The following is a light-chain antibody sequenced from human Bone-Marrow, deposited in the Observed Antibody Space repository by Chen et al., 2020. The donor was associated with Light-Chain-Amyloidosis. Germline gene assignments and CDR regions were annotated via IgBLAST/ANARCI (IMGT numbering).Light chain of an antibody. CDR3: QVWDRSSDRPV. Sequence: SYVLTQPSSVSVAPGQTATIACGGNNTGSTSVHWYQQKPGQAPLLVVYDDSDRPSGIPERVSGANSGNPATLTISRVEAGDEADYYCQVWDRSSDRPVFGGGTKLTVL. V-gene: IGLV3-21*02. J-gene: IGLJ3*02. CDR2: DDS. CDR1: NTGSTS.